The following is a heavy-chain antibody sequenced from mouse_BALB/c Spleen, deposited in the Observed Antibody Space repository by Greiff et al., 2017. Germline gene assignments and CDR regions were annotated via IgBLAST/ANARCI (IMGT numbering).Heavy chain of an antibody. V-gene: IGHV5-6*01. CDR3: ARHKGDYYAMDY. CDR2: ISSGGSYT. CDR1: GFTFSSYG. Sequence: DVHLVESGGDLVKPGGSLKLSCAASGFTFSSYGMSWVRQTPDKRLEWVATISSGGSYTYYPDSVKGRFTISRDNAKNTLYLQMSSLKSEDTAMYYCARHKGDYYAMDYWGQGTSVTVSS. J-gene: IGHJ4*01.